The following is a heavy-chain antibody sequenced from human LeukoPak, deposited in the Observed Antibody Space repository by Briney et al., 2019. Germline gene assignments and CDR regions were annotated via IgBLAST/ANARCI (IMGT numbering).Heavy chain of an antibody. CDR2: IYPGDSDT. CDR3: ARQSSQGGSYFLDAFDI. D-gene: IGHD3-10*01. V-gene: IGHV5-51*01. J-gene: IGHJ3*02. Sequence: GXGRQLPXXXLEWXGIIYPGDSDTRYSPSFQGQVTISADKSISTAYLQWSSLKASDTAMYYCARQSSQGGSYFLDAFDIWGQGTMVTVSS.